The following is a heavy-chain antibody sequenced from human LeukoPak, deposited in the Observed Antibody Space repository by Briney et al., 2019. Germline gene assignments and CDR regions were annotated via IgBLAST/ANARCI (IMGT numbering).Heavy chain of an antibody. D-gene: IGHD3-22*01. Sequence: SVKVSCKASGTYTINWVRQAPGQGLEWMGGIVPLFGTATYAQRFQDRLTITAGESTKTVYMELSSLTSDDTAVYYCVREYDGSGSYSYFDYWGQGTMVTVSP. CDR1: GTYT. CDR3: VREYDGSGSYSYFDY. CDR2: IVPLFGTA. V-gene: IGHV1-69*13. J-gene: IGHJ4*02.